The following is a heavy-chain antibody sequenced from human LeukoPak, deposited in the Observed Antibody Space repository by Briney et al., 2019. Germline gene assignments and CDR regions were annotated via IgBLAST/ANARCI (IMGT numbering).Heavy chain of an antibody. CDR1: GGSISSGSYY. CDR2: IYTSGST. D-gene: IGHD4-17*01. J-gene: IGHJ3*02. CDR3: ARDGTHDYGDYRTFDI. Sequence: PSQTLSLTCTVSGGSISSGSYYWSWIRQPAGKGLEWIGRIYTSGSTNYNPSLKSRVTISVDTSKNQFSLKLSSVTAADTAVYYCARDGTHDYGDYRTFDIWGQGTMVTVSS. V-gene: IGHV4-61*02.